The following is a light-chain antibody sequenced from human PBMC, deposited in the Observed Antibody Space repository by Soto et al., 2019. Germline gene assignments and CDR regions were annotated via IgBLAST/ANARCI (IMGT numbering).Light chain of an antibody. Sequence: NFMLTQPHSVSESPGKTVTISCTRSSGSIARNYVQWYQQRPGGAPTTVIYQDNQRPSGVPDRFSGSIDSSSNSASLTISGLQADDETDYYCSSYTSTSAWVFGGGTKLTVL. CDR3: SSYTSTSAWV. CDR2: QDN. CDR1: SGSIARNY. V-gene: IGLV6-57*04. J-gene: IGLJ3*02.